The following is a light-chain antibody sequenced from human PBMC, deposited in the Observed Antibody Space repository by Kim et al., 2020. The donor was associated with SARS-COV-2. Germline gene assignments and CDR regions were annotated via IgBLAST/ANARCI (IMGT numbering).Light chain of an antibody. J-gene: IGKJ5*01. CDR1: QNVGTY. CDR3: QQRTNWPIT. CDR2: DAS. V-gene: IGKV3-11*01. Sequence: EIVLTQSPATLSLSPGGRATLSCRASQNVGTYLAWYQQKPGQVPRLFIYDASNKASGIPARFSGSGSGTDFSLTISSLEPEDFAIYYCQQRTNWPITFGQGTRLEIK.